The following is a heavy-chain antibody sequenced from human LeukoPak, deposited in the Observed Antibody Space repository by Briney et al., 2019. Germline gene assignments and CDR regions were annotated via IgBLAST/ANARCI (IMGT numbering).Heavy chain of an antibody. Sequence: PGGSLRLSCAASGFTFSSYGMSWVRQAPGKGLEWVSVISGSGDNTHYADSVKGRFTISRDNSKNTVSLQMNSLRGDDTAVYYCAKDDAWGRYKDWGQGTLVTVSS. J-gene: IGHJ1*01. CDR1: GFTFSSYG. CDR2: ISGSGDNT. D-gene: IGHD3-16*01. CDR3: AKDDAWGRYKD. V-gene: IGHV3-23*01.